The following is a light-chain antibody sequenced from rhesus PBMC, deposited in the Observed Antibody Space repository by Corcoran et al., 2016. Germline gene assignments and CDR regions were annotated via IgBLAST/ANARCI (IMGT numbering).Light chain of an antibody. CDR3: MQSTKDPRT. CDR2: EVT. V-gene: IGKV2S2*01. J-gene: IGKJ1*01. Sequence: DIVMTQTPLSLPVTPGEPASISCRSSRSLLHSNGNTYLDWYLQKPGQSPRLLIYEVTNRESGVPDRFSGSGSGTDFKLKISRVEPEDVGVYYCMQSTKDPRTFGQGTKVEIK. CDR1: RSLLHSNGNTY.